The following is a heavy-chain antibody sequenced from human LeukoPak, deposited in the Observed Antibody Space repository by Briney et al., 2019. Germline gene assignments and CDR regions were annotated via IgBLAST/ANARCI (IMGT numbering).Heavy chain of an antibody. D-gene: IGHD2-2*01. V-gene: IGHV4-4*09. CDR3: ARHLPLYCSRTSCPTLYFDY. Sequence: SGTPSLTCTVSGGSISRYYWSWIRQPPGKGLEWIGYIYTSGSTNYNPSIKSRVTISVDTSKNQFSLKLSSVTAADTAVYYCARHLPLYCSRTSCPTLYFDYWGQGTLVTVSS. CDR1: GGSISRYY. J-gene: IGHJ4*02. CDR2: IYTSGST.